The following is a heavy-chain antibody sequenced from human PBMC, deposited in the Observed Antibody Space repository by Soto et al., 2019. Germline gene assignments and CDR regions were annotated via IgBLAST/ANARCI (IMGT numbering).Heavy chain of an antibody. CDR3: ARVVAAARTHSNWFDP. CDR1: GYTFTSYG. J-gene: IGHJ5*02. Sequence: ASVKVSCKASGYTFTSYGISWVRQAPGQGLEWMGWISAYNGNTNYAQKLQGRVTMTTDTSTSTAYMELRSLRSDDTAVYYCARVVAAARTHSNWFDPWGQGTLVTVSS. D-gene: IGHD2-15*01. V-gene: IGHV1-18*04. CDR2: ISAYNGNT.